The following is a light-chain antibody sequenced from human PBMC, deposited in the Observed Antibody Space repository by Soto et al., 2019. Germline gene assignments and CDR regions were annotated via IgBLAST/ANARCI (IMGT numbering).Light chain of an antibody. CDR3: QQYNKWPPWT. Sequence: IMMTQSPATPSLAPAERATPSCRASESVSTNLAWYQQKAGQAPRLLIYGASTRATGIPARFSGSGSGTEFTLTISGLQSEDFAVYYCQQYNKWPPWTFGQGTKVDIK. V-gene: IGKV3-15*01. CDR1: ESVSTN. J-gene: IGKJ1*01. CDR2: GAS.